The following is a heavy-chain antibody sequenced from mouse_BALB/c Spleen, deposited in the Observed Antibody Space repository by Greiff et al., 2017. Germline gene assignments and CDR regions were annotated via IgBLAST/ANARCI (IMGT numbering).Heavy chain of an antibody. CDR1: GYTFTSYY. D-gene: IGHD1-1*01. Sequence: VQLQQSGAELVKPGASVKLSCKASGYTFTSYYMYWVKQRPGQGLEWIGEINPSNGGTNFNEKFKSKATLTVDKSSSTAYMQLSSLTSEDSAVYYCTRWDYGSDYWGQGTTLTVSS. V-gene: IGHV1S81*02. CDR2: INPSNGGT. J-gene: IGHJ2*01. CDR3: TRWDYGSDY.